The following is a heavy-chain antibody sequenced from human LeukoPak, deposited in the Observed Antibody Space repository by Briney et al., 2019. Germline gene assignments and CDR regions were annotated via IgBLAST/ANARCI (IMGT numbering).Heavy chain of an antibody. CDR1: GFTFSSYA. J-gene: IGHJ5*02. V-gene: IGHV3-23*01. CDR3: TRGSGRNWFDP. Sequence: GGSLRLSCAASGFTFSSYAMSWVRQAPGKGLEWVSAISGSGGSTYYADSVKGRFTISRDNSKNTLYLQMNSLRAEDTAVYYCTRGSGRNWFDPWGQGTLVTASS. D-gene: IGHD3-10*01. CDR2: ISGSGGST.